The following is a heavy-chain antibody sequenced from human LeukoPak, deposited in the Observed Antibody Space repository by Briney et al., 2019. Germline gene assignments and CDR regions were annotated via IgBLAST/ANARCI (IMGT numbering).Heavy chain of an antibody. V-gene: IGHV4-38-2*01. D-gene: IGHD2-2*01. CDR3: ASPVVGCSSTSCSWSY. CDR2: IYHSGST. CDR1: GYSISSGYY. J-gene: IGHJ4*02. Sequence: PSETLSLTCAVSGYSISSGYYWGWIRQPPGKGLEWIGSIYHSGSTYYNPSLKSRVTISVDTSKNQFSLKLSSVTAADTAVYYCASPVVGCSSTSCSWSYWGQGALVTVSS.